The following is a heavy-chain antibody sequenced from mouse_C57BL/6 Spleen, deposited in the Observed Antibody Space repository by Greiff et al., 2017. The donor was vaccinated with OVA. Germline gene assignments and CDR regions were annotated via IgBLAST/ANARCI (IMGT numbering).Heavy chain of an antibody. V-gene: IGHV3-6*01. CDR3: AREELTGYFDY. Sequence: EVKLMESGPGLVKPSQSLSLTCSVTGYSITSGYYWNWIRQFPGNKLEWMGYISYDGSNNYNPSLKNRISITRDTSKNQFFLKLNSVTTEDTATYYCAREELTGYFDYWGQGTTLTVSS. CDR2: ISYDGSN. CDR1: GYSITSGYY. D-gene: IGHD4-1*01. J-gene: IGHJ2*01.